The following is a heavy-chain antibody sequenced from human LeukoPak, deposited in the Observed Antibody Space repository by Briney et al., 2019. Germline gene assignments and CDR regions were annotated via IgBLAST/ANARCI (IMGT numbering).Heavy chain of an antibody. CDR1: GFTFSSYA. CDR3: RGYRLPRDYYYYMDV. V-gene: IGHV3-23*01. CDR2: ISGSGGST. Sequence: GGSLRLSCAASGFTFSSYAMSWVRQAPGKGLEWVSAISGSGGSTYYADSVKGRFTISRDNSKNTLYLQMNSLRAEDTAVYYCRGYRLPRDYYYYMDVWGKGTTVTVSS. D-gene: IGHD6-13*01. J-gene: IGHJ6*03.